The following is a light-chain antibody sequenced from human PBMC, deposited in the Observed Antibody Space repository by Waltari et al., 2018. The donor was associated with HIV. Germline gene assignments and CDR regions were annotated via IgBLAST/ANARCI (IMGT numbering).Light chain of an antibody. CDR3: CSYTSSITGRV. CDR1: SSDVGGYKY. V-gene: IGLV2-14*03. CDR2: DVT. Sequence: QSALTQPASVSGSPGQSITISCTGTSSDVGGYKYVSWYQQYPGKAPKLIIYDVTNRPSGVAKRCSGSKSGNTASLTSAGLQAEDEADYYCCSYTSSITGRVFGTGTKVTVL. J-gene: IGLJ1*01.